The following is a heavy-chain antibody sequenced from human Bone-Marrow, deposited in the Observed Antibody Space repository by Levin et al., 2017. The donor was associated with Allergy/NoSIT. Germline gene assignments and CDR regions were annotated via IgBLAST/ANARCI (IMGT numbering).Heavy chain of an antibody. CDR3: ARRTYSGFYGAWLDY. Sequence: GESLKISCQVSGYNFSIYWVAWVRQMPGKGLEWMGIIYPGDSDTRYSPSFQGQVTMSADKSISTAYLQWNSLKASDTAIYYCARRTYSGFYGAWLDYWGQGTLVTVSS. CDR1: GYNFSIYW. J-gene: IGHJ4*02. V-gene: IGHV5-51*01. D-gene: IGHD5-12*01. CDR2: IYPGDSDT.